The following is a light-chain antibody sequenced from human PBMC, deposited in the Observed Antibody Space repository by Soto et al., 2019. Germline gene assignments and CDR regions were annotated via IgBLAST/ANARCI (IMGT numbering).Light chain of an antibody. CDR2: AAS. V-gene: IGKV1-5*01. CDR1: QSVSGW. CDR3: QQYDTYPWT. Sequence: DIQMTQSPSTLSASVGDRLIITCRASQSVSGWLAWYQQKPGKAPNLLIYAASNLGSGVPSRFSGSGSGTEFALTISRLQPDDFPTYYCQQYDTYPWTFGQGTKVEIK. J-gene: IGKJ1*01.